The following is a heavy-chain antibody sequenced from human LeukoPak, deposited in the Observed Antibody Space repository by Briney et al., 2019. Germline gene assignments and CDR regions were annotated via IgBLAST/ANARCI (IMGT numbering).Heavy chain of an antibody. CDR3: ARETYYYDSSGYSHFDY. D-gene: IGHD3-22*01. J-gene: IGHJ4*02. Sequence: GGSLRLSCAASGFTFSSYAMHWVRQAPGKGLEWVAVISYDGSNKYYADSVKGRFTISRDNSKNTLYLQMNSLRAEDTAVYYCARETYYYDSSGYSHFDYWGQGTLVTVSS. CDR1: GFTFSSYA. V-gene: IGHV3-30*04. CDR2: ISYDGSNK.